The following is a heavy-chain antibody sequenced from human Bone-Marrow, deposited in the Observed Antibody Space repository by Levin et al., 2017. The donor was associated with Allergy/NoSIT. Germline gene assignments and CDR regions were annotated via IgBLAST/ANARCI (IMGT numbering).Heavy chain of an antibody. J-gene: IGHJ3*02. Sequence: SQTLSLTCVISGDSVSSNGVAWNWIRQSPSRGLEFLGRTYYRSNWYTDHAVSVKGRITITMDTSKNQFSLHLNSVTPGDTAVYYCTRGQWSTFNIWGQGTMVTVS. V-gene: IGHV6-1*01. D-gene: IGHD2-15*01. CDR3: TRGQWSTFNI. CDR1: GDSVSSNGVA. CDR2: TYYRSNWYT.